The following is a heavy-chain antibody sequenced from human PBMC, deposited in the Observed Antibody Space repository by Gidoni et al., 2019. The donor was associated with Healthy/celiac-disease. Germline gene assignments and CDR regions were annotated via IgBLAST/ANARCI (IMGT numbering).Heavy chain of an antibody. CDR1: GGTFSRYA. CDR2: IIPIVGTA. D-gene: IGHD5-18*01. V-gene: IGHV1-69*06. CDR3: AAKKGYSYGMGNWFDP. Sequence: QVQLVQSGAEVQKPGSSVKVSCKASGGTFSRYAISWVRQAPGQGLEWMGGIIPIVGTANYAQKFQGRVTITADKSTSTAYMELSSLRAEDTAVYYCAAKKGYSYGMGNWFDPWGQGTLVTVSS. J-gene: IGHJ5*02.